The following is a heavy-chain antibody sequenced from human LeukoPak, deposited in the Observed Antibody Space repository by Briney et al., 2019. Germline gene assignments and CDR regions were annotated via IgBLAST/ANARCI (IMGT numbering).Heavy chain of an antibody. CDR1: GGSISSYY. D-gene: IGHD3-10*01. Sequence: SETLSLTCTVSGGSISSYYWSWIRQPPGKGLEWIGSIYYSGSTYYDPSLKSRVTISVDTSKNQFSLKLSSVTAADTAVYYCARLLWFGEYNWFDPWGQGTLVTVSS. CDR3: ARLLWFGEYNWFDP. V-gene: IGHV4-39*01. J-gene: IGHJ5*02. CDR2: IYYSGST.